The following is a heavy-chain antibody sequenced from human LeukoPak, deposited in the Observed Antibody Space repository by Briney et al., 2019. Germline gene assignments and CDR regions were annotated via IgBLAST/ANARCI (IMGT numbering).Heavy chain of an antibody. V-gene: IGHV4-39*01. D-gene: IGHD2-2*02. Sequence: SETLSLTCTVSGGSISSSSYYWGWIRQPPGTGLEWIGSIYYSGSTYYNPSLKSRVTISVDTSKNQFSLKLSSVTAADTAVYYCASLDIVVVPAAIVDYWGQGTLVTVSS. CDR3: ASLDIVVVPAAIVDY. CDR1: GGSISSSSYY. J-gene: IGHJ4*02. CDR2: IYYSGST.